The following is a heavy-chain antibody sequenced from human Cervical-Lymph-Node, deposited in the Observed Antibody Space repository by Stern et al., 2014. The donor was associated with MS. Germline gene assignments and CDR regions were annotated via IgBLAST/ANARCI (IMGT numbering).Heavy chain of an antibody. CDR2: ISSGGST. D-gene: IGHD6-25*01. Sequence: EVQLVESGGGFIQPGGSLRLSCAASGFTVSTNYMSWVRQAPGQGLEWVSIISSGGSTDYADSVKGRFTISRDNSKNTLFLQMNSLRAEDTAVYYCARDSGGMDVWGQGTTVTVSS. CDR3: ARDSGGMDV. J-gene: IGHJ6*02. V-gene: IGHV3-53*01. CDR1: GFTVSTNY.